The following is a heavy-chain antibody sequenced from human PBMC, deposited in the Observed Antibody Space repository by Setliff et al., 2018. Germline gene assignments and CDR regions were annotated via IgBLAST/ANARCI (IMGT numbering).Heavy chain of an antibody. D-gene: IGHD5-18*01. V-gene: IGHV4-4*07. J-gene: IGHJ3*02. CDR3: ARRRTALAFDI. Sequence: SETLSLTCTVSGGSISSYYWSWIRQPAGKGLEWIGRIYTSGSTNYNPSLKSRVTMSVGTSKNKFSLKLSSVTAADTAVYYCARRRTALAFDIWGQGAMVTVSS. CDR2: IYTSGST. CDR1: GGSISSYY.